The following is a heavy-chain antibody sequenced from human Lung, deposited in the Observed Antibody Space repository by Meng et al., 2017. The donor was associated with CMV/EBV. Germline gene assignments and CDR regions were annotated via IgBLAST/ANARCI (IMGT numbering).Heavy chain of an antibody. V-gene: IGHV4-39*07. CDR1: VGSVRSGIHY. Sequence: LAEARPGRVKPSATLSLTCTASVGSVRSGIHYWGWIRQPPGKGLECIWNIYYSGLTSYNPSLKSRVTISVDTSKNQFSLKLSSVTAADTAVFYCARVWANGEGWFDPWGQGTLVTVSS. J-gene: IGHJ5*02. D-gene: IGHD2-8*01. CDR2: IYYSGLT. CDR3: ARVWANGEGWFDP.